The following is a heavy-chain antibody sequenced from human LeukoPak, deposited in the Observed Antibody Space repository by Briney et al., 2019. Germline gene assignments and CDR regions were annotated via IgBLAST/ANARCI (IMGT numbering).Heavy chain of an antibody. CDR3: ARVKYSYGFGDWFDP. CDR2: IYSGGST. Sequence: GGSLRLSCAASGFTVSSNYMSWVRQAPGKGLEWVSDIYSGGSTYYADSVKGRFTISRDNSKNTLYLQMNSLRAEDTAVYYRARVKYSYGFGDWFDPWGQGTLVTVSS. J-gene: IGHJ5*02. D-gene: IGHD5-18*01. CDR1: GFTVSSNY. V-gene: IGHV3-53*01.